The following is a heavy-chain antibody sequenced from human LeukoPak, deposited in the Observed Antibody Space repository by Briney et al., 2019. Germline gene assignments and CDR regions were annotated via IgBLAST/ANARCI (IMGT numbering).Heavy chain of an antibody. CDR2: IYHSGST. CDR1: GGSISSGGYY. D-gene: IGHD6-19*01. CDR3: ARDHGSGSRPTNWFDP. V-gene: IGHV4-30-2*01. Sequence: PSETLSLTCTVSGGSISSGGYYWSWIRQPPGKGLEWIGYIYHSGSTYYNPSLKSRVTISVDRSKSQFSLKLSSVTAADAAVYYCARDHGSGSRPTNWFDPWGQGTLVTVSS. J-gene: IGHJ5*02.